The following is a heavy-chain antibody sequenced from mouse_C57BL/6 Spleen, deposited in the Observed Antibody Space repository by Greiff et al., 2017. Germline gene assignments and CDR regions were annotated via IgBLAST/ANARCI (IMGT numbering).Heavy chain of an antibody. CDR1: GYTFTSYT. V-gene: IGHV1-4*01. CDR2: INPSSGYT. CDR3: ARSEYGSSYYFDY. D-gene: IGHD1-1*01. J-gene: IGHJ2*01. Sequence: QVQLQQSGAELARPGASVKMSCKASGYTFTSYTMHWVKQRPGQGLEWIGYINPSSGYTKYNQKFKDKATLTADKSSSQAYMQLSSLTSEDSAVYYCARSEYGSSYYFDYWGQGTTLTVSS.